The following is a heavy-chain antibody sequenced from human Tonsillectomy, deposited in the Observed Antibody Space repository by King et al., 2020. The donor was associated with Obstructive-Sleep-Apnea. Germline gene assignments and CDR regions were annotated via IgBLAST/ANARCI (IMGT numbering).Heavy chain of an antibody. D-gene: IGHD6-13*01. Sequence: LQLQESGPGLVKPSETLSLTCTVSGGSISSSSYYWGWIRQPPGKGLEWIGSIYYSGSTYYNPSLKSRVTISVDTSKNQFSLKLSSVTAADTAVYYCASMGRYSSSWYDVGAVDGMDVWGQATTVTVSS. V-gene: IGHV4-39*07. J-gene: IGHJ6*02. CDR1: GGSISSSSYY. CDR3: ASMGRYSSSWYDVGAVDGMDV. CDR2: IYYSGST.